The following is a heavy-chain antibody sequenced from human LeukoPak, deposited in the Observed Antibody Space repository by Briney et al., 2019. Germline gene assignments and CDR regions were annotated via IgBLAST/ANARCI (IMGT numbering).Heavy chain of an antibody. V-gene: IGHV3-48*01. D-gene: IGHD6-13*01. CDR2: ISSSSSTI. CDR3: ARATYSSSWSYYFDY. J-gene: IGHJ4*02. CDR1: GFTFSNFG. Sequence: GGSLRLSCAASGFTFSNFGMNWVRQAPGKGLEWVSYISSSSSTIYYADSVKGRFTISRDNAKNSLYLQMNSLRAEDTAVYYCARATYSSSWSYYFDYWGQGTLVTVSS.